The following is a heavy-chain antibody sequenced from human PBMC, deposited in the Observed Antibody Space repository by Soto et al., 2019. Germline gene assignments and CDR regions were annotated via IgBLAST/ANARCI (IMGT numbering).Heavy chain of an antibody. Sequence: EVQLVESGGGLVQPGGSLRLSCAASGFTFSSYWMSWVRQAPGKGLEWVANIKQDAGEKYYVDSVKGRFTISRDNAKNSLYLQMNSLRAEDTAVYYCARDGPSGDYPYWGQGTLVTVSS. CDR1: GFTFSSYW. D-gene: IGHD4-17*01. V-gene: IGHV3-7*01. CDR3: ARDGPSGDYPY. CDR2: IKQDAGEK. J-gene: IGHJ4*02.